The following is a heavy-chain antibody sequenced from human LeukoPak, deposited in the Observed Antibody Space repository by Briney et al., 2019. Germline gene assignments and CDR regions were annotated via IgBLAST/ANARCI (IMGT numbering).Heavy chain of an antibody. V-gene: IGHV3-66*01. D-gene: IGHD2/OR15-2a*01. J-gene: IGHJ4*02. CDR3: ARDIVM. CDR1: GFTVSSSY. Sequence: GGSLRLSCAASGFTVSSSYMNWDRQAPGKGLEWVSVIYGGDNTYYADSVKDRFTISRDNSKNTLYLQMNSLRADDTAVYFCARDIVMWGQGALVTVSS. CDR2: IYGGDNT.